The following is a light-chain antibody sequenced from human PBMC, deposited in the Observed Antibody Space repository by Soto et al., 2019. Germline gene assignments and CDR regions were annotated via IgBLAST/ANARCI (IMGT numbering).Light chain of an antibody. CDR2: SNN. Sequence: QSVLTQPPSASGTPGQRVTISCSGSSSNIGSHTVNWYQHLPGTAPKLLIYSNNQRPSAVPARFSGSKSGTSASLAVSGLQSEDDADYYCAAWDDSRNGWVFGGGTKLTVL. CDR3: AAWDDSRNGWV. CDR1: SSNIGSHT. J-gene: IGLJ3*02. V-gene: IGLV1-44*01.